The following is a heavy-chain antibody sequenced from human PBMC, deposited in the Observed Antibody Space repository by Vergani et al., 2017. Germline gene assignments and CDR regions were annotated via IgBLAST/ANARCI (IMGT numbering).Heavy chain of an antibody. D-gene: IGHD1-26*01. CDR2: INHSGST. J-gene: IGHJ5*02. CDR1: GYSISSGYY. V-gene: IGHV4-38-2*02. Sequence: QVQLQESGPGLVKPSETLSLTCTVSGYSISSGYYWGWIRQPPGKGLEWIGSINHSGSTYNNPSLKSRGTISVDTSKNQFSLKLSSVTAADTAVYYCARVVFGLWELPGTWGVFDPWGQGTLVTVSS. CDR3: ARVVFGLWELPGTWGVFDP.